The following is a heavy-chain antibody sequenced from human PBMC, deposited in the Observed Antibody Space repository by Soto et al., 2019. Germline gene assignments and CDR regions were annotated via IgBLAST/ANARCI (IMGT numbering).Heavy chain of an antibody. V-gene: IGHV1-18*01. J-gene: IGHJ4*02. CDR1: GYTFTNFG. CDR2: ISAYNGNT. Sequence: QVQLVQSGAEVKKPGASVKVSCKASGYTFTNFGISWVRQAPGQGLEWMGWISAYNGNTNYAQNFQGRVTMTTDTSTSTADMELRSLRYDERAVYFCARAGTPIDYCGQGTLVTVSS. D-gene: IGHD3-10*01. CDR3: ARAGTPIDY.